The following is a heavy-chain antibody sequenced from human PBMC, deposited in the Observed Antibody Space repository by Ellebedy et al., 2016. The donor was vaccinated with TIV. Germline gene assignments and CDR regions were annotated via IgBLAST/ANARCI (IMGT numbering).Heavy chain of an antibody. J-gene: IGHJ6*02. CDR3: AKESQYLKSLYYYGMDV. CDR2: ISWNSGSI. Sequence: GGSLRLXXAASGFTFDDYAMHWVRQAPGKGLEWVSGISWNSGSIGYADSVKGRFTISRDNAKNSLYLQMNSQRAEDTALYYCAKESQYLKSLYYYGMDVWGQGTTVTVSS. D-gene: IGHD2-2*01. V-gene: IGHV3-9*01. CDR1: GFTFDDYA.